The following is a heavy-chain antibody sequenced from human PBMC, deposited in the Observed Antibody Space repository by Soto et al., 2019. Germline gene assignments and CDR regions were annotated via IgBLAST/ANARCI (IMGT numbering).Heavy chain of an antibody. Sequence: RGGSLRLSCAASGFTFSSYGMHWVRQAPGKGLEWVAVIWYDGSNKYYADSVKGRFTISRDNSKNTLYLQMNSLRAEDTAVYYCARDGSITGTKGGDYYYGMDVWGQGTTVTVSS. CDR3: ARDGSITGTKGGDYYYGMDV. J-gene: IGHJ6*02. CDR2: IWYDGSNK. D-gene: IGHD1-7*01. V-gene: IGHV3-33*01. CDR1: GFTFSSYG.